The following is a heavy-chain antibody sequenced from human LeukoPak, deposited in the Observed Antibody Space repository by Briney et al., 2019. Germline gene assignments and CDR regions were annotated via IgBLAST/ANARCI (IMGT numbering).Heavy chain of an antibody. CDR2: IIPILGIA. CDR1: GGTFSSYT. Sequence: SVTVSCKASGGTFSSYTISWVRQAPGQGLEWMGRIIPILGIANYAQKFQGRVTITADKSTSTAYMELSSLRSEDTAVYYCARGVWSGYYTGNWFDPWGQGTLVAVSS. D-gene: IGHD3-3*01. V-gene: IGHV1-69*02. J-gene: IGHJ5*02. CDR3: ARGVWSGYYTGNWFDP.